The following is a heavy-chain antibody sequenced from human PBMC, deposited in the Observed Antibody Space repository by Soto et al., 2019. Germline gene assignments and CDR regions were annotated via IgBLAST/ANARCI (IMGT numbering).Heavy chain of an antibody. J-gene: IGHJ4*02. CDR2: IYYNGNT. Sequence: VQLVESGGGLVQPGGSLRLSCAGSGFTVTDNHMTWVRQAPGRGPEWVSTIYYNGNTFHADSVWGRFTISRDTSKNMLYLQMNSLRAADTAVYYCATGGDTAKDGYWGQGTLVTVSS. V-gene: IGHV3-53*01. CDR1: GFTVTDNH. D-gene: IGHD5-18*01. CDR3: ATGGDTAKDGY.